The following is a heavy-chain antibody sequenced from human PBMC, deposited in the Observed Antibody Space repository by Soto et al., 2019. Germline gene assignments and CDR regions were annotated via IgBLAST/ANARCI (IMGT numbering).Heavy chain of an antibody. D-gene: IGHD2-2*01. V-gene: IGHV1-18*01. CDR2: ISGYNGNT. Sequence: ASVKVSCKASGYIFINYGITRVRQAPGQGLEWVGWISGYNGNTKYADKLQGRVTMTTDTSTTTAYMELRSLRSDDTAVNYCARDEVPAANWLDRWGQGTLVNVSS. CDR1: GYIFINYG. J-gene: IGHJ5*02. CDR3: ARDEVPAANWLDR.